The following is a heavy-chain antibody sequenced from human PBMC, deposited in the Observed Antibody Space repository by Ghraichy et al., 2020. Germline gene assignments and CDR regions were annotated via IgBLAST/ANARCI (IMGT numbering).Heavy chain of an antibody. CDR3: ARDSDPFDY. CDR1: GFSFSDYW. CDR2: INQDGSKK. Sequence: LTCAASGFSFSDYWISWVRQAPGKGLEWVANINQDGSKKSFVDSVKGRFTISRDNANNSLYLQMNSLRPEDTAVYYCARDSDPFDYWGQGTLVTVSS. D-gene: IGHD3-10*01. V-gene: IGHV3-7*03. J-gene: IGHJ4*02.